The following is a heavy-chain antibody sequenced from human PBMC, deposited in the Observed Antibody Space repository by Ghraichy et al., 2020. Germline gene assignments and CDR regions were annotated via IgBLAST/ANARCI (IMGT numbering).Heavy chain of an antibody. CDR3: VNNRLSTFGVID. J-gene: IGHJ4*02. CDR2: IGSGGTIT. D-gene: IGHD3-3*01. CDR1: GFSFINYA. Sequence: GGSLRLSCSASGFSFINYALHWVRQAPGKGLEYVSAIGSGGTITYYADSVKGRFTISRDDSKNTLYLQMNSLRSEDTAVYYCVNNRLSTFGVIDWGQGTLVTVSS. V-gene: IGHV3-64D*06.